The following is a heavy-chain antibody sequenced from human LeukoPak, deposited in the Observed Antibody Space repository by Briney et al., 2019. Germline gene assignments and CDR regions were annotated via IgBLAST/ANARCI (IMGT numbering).Heavy chain of an antibody. J-gene: IGHJ4*02. CDR3: ARDSSYYDILTGYYPSYYFDY. D-gene: IGHD3-9*01. Sequence: ASVKVSCKASGYTFTGYYMHWVRQAPGQGLEWMGWINPNSGGTNYAQKFQGRVTMTRDTSISTAYMELSRLRSGDTAVYYCARDSSYYDILTGYYPSYYFDYWGQGTLVTVSS. CDR2: INPNSGGT. V-gene: IGHV1-2*02. CDR1: GYTFTGYY.